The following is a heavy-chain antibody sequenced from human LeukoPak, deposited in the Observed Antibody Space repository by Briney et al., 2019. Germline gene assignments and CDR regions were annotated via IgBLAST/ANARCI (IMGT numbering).Heavy chain of an antibody. Sequence: GASVKVSCEASGYTFTSYDINWVRQATGQGLEWMGWMNPNSGNTGYAQKFQGRVTMTRNTSISTAYMELSSLRSEDTAVYYCARYEVVAAVSGMDVWGQGTTVTVSS. D-gene: IGHD2-15*01. CDR2: MNPNSGNT. V-gene: IGHV1-8*01. CDR3: ARYEVVAAVSGMDV. J-gene: IGHJ6*02. CDR1: GYTFTSYD.